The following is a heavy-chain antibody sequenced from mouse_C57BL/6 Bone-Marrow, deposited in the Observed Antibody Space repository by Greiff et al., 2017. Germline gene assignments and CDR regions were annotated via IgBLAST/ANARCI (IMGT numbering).Heavy chain of an antibody. CDR1: GYTFTSYW. CDR3: ARRGSSHFDY. V-gene: IGHV1-7*01. CDR2: INPSSGYT. Sequence: VQLQQSGAELAKPGASVKLSCKASGYTFTSYWLHWVKQRPGQGLEWIGYINPSSGYTKYNPKFKDKATLTADTSSSTAYMQLSSLTYEDSAVYYCARRGSSHFDYWGQGTTLTVSS. D-gene: IGHD1-1*01. J-gene: IGHJ2*01.